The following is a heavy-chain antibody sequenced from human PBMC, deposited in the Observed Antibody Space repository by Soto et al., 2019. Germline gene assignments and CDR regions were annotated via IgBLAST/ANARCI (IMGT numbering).Heavy chain of an antibody. V-gene: IGHV3-23*01. CDR2: ISGSGGST. D-gene: IGHD1-26*01. J-gene: IGHJ4*02. Sequence: PWGSLRLSCAASGYTFSSYAMSWVRQAPGKGLEWVSAISGSGGSTYYADSVKGRFTISRDNSKNTLYLQMNSLRAEDTAVYYCASRNSGSYYLVYWGQGTLVTVSS. CDR1: GYTFSSYA. CDR3: ASRNSGSYYLVY.